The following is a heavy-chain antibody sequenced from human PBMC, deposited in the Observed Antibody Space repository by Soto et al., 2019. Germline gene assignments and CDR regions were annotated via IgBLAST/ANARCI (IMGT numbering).Heavy chain of an antibody. V-gene: IGHV1-2*02. J-gene: IGHJ6*02. CDR1: GYTFTGYY. CDR2: INPNSGGA. Sequence: ASVKVSCKASGYTFTGYYMHWMRQAPGQGLEWMGWINPNSGGANYAQKFQGRVTMTRDTSISTAYMELSRLRSDDTAVYYCARDRGYSYGRSYYYYGMDVWGQGTTVTVSS. D-gene: IGHD5-18*01. CDR3: ARDRGYSYGRSYYYYGMDV.